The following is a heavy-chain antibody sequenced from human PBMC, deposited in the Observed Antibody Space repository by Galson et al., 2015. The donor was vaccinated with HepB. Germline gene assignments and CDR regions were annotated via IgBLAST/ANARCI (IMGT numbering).Heavy chain of an antibody. CDR3: ARSSYPGSPATGKYYYYGTDV. CDR2: ISSSSSTI. CDR1: GFTFSSYS. Sequence: SLRLSCAASGFTFSSYSMNWVRQAPGKGLEWVSYISSSSSTIYYADSVKGRFTISRDNAKNSLYLQMNSLRAEDTAVYYCARSSYPGSPATGKYYYYGTDVWGQGSTVTVSS. V-gene: IGHV3-48*01. J-gene: IGHJ6*02. D-gene: IGHD1-1*01.